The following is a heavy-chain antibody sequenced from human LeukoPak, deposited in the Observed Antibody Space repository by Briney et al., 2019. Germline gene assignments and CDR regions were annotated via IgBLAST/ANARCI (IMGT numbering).Heavy chain of an antibody. D-gene: IGHD1-26*01. J-gene: IGHJ4*02. Sequence: GGSLRLSCAASGFTFSTYNMNWVRQAPGKGLEWVSSISSSSSYICYADSVKGRFTISRDNAKNSLYLQMNSLRAEDTAVYYCASGRDPLDYWGQGTLVTVSS. CDR1: GFTFSTYN. V-gene: IGHV3-21*01. CDR2: ISSSSSYI. CDR3: ASGRDPLDY.